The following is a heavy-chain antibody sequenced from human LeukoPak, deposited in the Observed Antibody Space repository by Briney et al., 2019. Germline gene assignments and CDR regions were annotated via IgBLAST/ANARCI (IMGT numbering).Heavy chain of an antibody. V-gene: IGHV3-23*01. CDR2: ISGSGGST. Sequence: SGGSLRLSCAASGFTFSSYGMSWVRKAPGKGLEWVSAISGSGGSTYYADSVKGRFTISRDNSKNTLYLQMNSLRAEDTAVYYCAKVVVPNPFDYWGQGTLVTVSS. J-gene: IGHJ4*02. CDR3: AKVVVPNPFDY. D-gene: IGHD3-22*01. CDR1: GFTFSSYG.